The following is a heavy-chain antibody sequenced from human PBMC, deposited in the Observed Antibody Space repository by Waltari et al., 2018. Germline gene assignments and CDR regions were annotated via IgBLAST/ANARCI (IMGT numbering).Heavy chain of an antibody. D-gene: IGHD6-19*01. V-gene: IGHV3-7*01. CDR3: ARDLGAIAVARIYYYYYYGMDV. CDR1: GFTFSSYW. CDR2: IKQDGSEK. J-gene: IGHJ6*02. Sequence: EVQLVESGGGLVQPGGSLRLSCAASGFTFSSYWMSWVRQAPGKGLEWVANIKQDGSEKYYVDSVKGRFTISRDNAKNSLYLQMNSLRAEDTAVYYCARDLGAIAVARIYYYYYYGMDVWGQGTTVTVSS.